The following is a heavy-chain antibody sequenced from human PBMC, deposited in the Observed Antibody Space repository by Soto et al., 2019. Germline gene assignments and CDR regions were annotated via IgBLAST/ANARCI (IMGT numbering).Heavy chain of an antibody. D-gene: IGHD3-3*01. Sequence: QVQLVESGGGVVQPGRSLRLSCAASGFTFSSYGMHWVRQAPGKGLEWVAVIWYDGSNKYYADSVKGRFTISRDNSKNPLYVKMNSLRAEDTVVYYCARDGPLYYVFWSGYFRQDYYYYYMDVWGKGTRVTVSS. J-gene: IGHJ6*03. CDR3: ARDGPLYYVFWSGYFRQDYYYYYMDV. CDR1: GFTFSSYG. V-gene: IGHV3-33*01. CDR2: IWYDGSNK.